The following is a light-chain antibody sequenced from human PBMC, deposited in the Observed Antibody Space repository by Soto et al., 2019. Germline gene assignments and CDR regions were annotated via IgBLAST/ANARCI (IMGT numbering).Light chain of an antibody. J-gene: IGKJ1*01. CDR2: HAS. Sequence: DIQMTQSPSTLSASIGDTVTVAIRASQGISNWLAWNQQKPGTAPKLLIFHASSVESGVPSRFSGSGSGTEFTLTISSLQSDDFATYYRQQYSSYPTFGQGTKVDI. CDR1: QGISNW. V-gene: IGKV1-5*01. CDR3: QQYSSYPT.